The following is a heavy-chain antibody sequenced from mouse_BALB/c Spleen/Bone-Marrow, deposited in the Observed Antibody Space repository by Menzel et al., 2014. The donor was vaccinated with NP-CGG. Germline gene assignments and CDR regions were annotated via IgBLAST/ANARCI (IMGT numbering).Heavy chain of an antibody. CDR2: INNNGGST. CDR1: GFTFSTYG. J-gene: IGHJ3*01. CDR3: ARDHVVGY. Sequence: EVKLVESGGGLVQPGGSLKLSCAASGFTFSTYGMSWVRQTPDKRLELVASINNNGGSTYYPDSVKGRFTNSRDNAKNTLYLQMSSLKSEDTAMYYCARDHVVGYWGQGTLVTVSA. V-gene: IGHV5-6-3*01.